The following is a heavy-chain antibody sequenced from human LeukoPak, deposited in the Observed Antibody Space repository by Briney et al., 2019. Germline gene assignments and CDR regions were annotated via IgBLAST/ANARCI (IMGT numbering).Heavy chain of an antibody. CDR2: IKHDGSQK. J-gene: IGHJ3*02. V-gene: IGHV3-7*05. CDR3: ARDGMGGIKAFDM. CDR1: GFTFNRYW. Sequence: GGSLRLSCGASGFTFNRYWMSWVRQAPGKRLEWVANIKHDGSQKYYVDSVKGRFTISRDNAKNSLYLQMNSLGVEDTAVYFCARDGMGGIKAFDMWGQGTMVTVSS. D-gene: IGHD3-10*01.